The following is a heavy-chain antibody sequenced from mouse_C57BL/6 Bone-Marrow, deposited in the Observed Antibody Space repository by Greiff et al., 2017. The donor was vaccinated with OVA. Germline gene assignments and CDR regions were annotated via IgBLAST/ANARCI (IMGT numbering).Heavy chain of an antibody. V-gene: IGHV1-5*01. Sequence: EVQLQESGTVLARPGASVKMSCKTSGYTFTSYWMHWVKQRPGQGLEWIGAISPGNSDTSYNQKFKGKAKLTAVTSASTAYMELSSLTNEDSAVYYGTREDYDWDYYAMDYWGQGTSVTVSS. J-gene: IGHJ4*01. CDR2: ISPGNSDT. CDR1: GYTFTSYW. D-gene: IGHD2-4*01. CDR3: TREDYDWDYYAMDY.